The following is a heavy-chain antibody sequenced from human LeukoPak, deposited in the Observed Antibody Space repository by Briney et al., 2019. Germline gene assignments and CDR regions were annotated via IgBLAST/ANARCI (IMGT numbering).Heavy chain of an antibody. Sequence: SETLSLTCAVFDDSITENWWSWVRQPPGKGLEWIGEIHYGGSTNYNPSFKSRVTISIDKSRSHFSLNLTSVTASDTAVYYCVRGGAYNLPYWGQGTLVTVSS. CDR2: IHYGGST. CDR1: DDSITENW. CDR3: VRGGAYNLPY. V-gene: IGHV4-4*02. D-gene: IGHD3-16*01. J-gene: IGHJ4*02.